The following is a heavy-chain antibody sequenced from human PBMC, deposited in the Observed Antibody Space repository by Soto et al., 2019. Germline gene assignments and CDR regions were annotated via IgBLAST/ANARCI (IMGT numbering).Heavy chain of an antibody. J-gene: IGHJ4*02. CDR3: ALSSGWYFYFDY. CDR2: INAGNGNT. V-gene: IGHV1-3*01. D-gene: IGHD6-19*01. CDR1: GYTFTSYA. Sequence: ASVKVSXKAPGYTFTSYAMHWVRQAPGQRLEWMGWINAGNGNTKYSQKFQGRVTITRDTSASTAYMELSSLRSEDTAVYYCALSSGWYFYFDYWGQGTLVTVSS.